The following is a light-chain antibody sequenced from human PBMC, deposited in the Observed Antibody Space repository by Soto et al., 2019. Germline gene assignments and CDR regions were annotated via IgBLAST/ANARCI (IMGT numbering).Light chain of an antibody. CDR3: QQYGSLSWT. V-gene: IGKV3-20*01. J-gene: IGKJ1*01. CDR2: GVS. Sequence: IVMTQSPATLSVSPGERDTISCLASQNIYSNVAWYQQRPGQAPRLLVYGVSSRATDVPDRFSGSGSGTDSTLTISRLEPEDFAVYYCQQYGSLSWTFGQGTKVDIK. CDR1: QNIYSN.